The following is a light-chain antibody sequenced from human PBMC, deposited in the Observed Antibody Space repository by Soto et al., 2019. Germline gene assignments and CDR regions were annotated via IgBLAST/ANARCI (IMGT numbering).Light chain of an antibody. CDR3: QQLNSFPVT. V-gene: IGKV1-9*01. Sequence: IQVTQSPSSLSASVGDRVTITCRASQGISGYLAWYQQKPGEAPKLLIYAASTLQSGVPSRFSGSGSRTDFTLTISSLQPEDFATYYCQQLNSFPVTFGQGTRLEI. CDR1: QGISGY. CDR2: AAS. J-gene: IGKJ5*01.